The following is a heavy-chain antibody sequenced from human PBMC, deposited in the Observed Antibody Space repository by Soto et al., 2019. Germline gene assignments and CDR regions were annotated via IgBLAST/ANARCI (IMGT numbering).Heavy chain of an antibody. CDR3: VKDTLSGGYNRPFDY. CDR1: GFTFNTYA. D-gene: IGHD3-10*01. Sequence: PXXSLRLACAASGFTFNTYAMTWVLQAPGKGLEWVSTISGNGGYTFHADSVKGRFTISRDNSESSLYLQMNSLRVDDTAVYYCVKDTLSGGYNRPFDYWGQGTLVTVSS. J-gene: IGHJ4*02. CDR2: ISGNGGYT. V-gene: IGHV3-23*01.